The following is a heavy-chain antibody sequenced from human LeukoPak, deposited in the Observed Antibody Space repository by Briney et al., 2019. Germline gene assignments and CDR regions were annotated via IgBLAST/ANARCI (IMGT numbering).Heavy chain of an antibody. D-gene: IGHD2-2*01. CDR2: INPNSGGT. CDR3: ARGRGSTSSNFDS. Sequence: GASVKVSCKSSGYTFTGYYMHWVRQAPGQGLEWMGWINPNSGGTNYAQKFQGRVTMTRDTSIGTAYMELSRLTSDDTAVYYCARGRGSTSSNFDSWGQGTLVTVSS. J-gene: IGHJ4*02. CDR1: GYTFTGYY. V-gene: IGHV1-2*02.